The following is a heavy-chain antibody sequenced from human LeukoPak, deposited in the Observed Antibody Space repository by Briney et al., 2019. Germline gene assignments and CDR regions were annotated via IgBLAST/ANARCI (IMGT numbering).Heavy chain of an antibody. D-gene: IGHD3-22*01. J-gene: IGHJ4*02. Sequence: GASVKVSCKASGGTFSSYAISWVRQAPGQGLEWMGGIIPIFGTPNYAQKFQGRVTITADKSTSTAYMELSSLRSEDTALYCCARDLVASYEPKTRSMGYWGQGTLVTVSS. V-gene: IGHV1-69*06. CDR2: IIPIFGTP. CDR3: ARDLVASYEPKTRSMGY. CDR1: GGTFSSYA.